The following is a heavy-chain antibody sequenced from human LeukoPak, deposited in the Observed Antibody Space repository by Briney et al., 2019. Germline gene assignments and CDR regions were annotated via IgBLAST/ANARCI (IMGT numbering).Heavy chain of an antibody. CDR3: ARGRHKTTYENTVTTGHFDY. CDR2: INPSGGST. J-gene: IGHJ4*02. Sequence: ASVKVSCKASGYTFTSYYMHWVRQAPGQGLEWMGIINPSGGSTSYAQKFQGRVTMTRDTSTSTVYMELSSLRSEDTAVYYCARGRHKTTYENTVTTGHFDYWGQGTLVTVSS. V-gene: IGHV1-46*01. D-gene: IGHD4-11*01. CDR1: GYTFTSYY.